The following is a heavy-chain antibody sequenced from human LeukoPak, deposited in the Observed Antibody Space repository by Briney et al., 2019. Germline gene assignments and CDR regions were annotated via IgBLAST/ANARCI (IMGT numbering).Heavy chain of an antibody. D-gene: IGHD2-8*01. V-gene: IGHV4-34*01. CDR1: GFTFSSYD. J-gene: IGHJ4*02. CDR3: ARAGALTVNALDY. Sequence: GSLRLSCAASGFTFSSYDMNWIRQPPGKGLEWIGEINHSGSTNYNPSLKSRVTISVDTSKNQFSLKLSSVTAADTAVYYCARAGALTVNALDYWGQGTLVTVSS. CDR2: INHSGST.